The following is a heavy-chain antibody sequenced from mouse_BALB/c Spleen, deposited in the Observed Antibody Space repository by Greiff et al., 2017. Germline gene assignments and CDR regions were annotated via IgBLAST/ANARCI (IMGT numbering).Heavy chain of an antibody. Sequence: EVMLVESGGGLVQPGGSRKLSCAASGFTFSSFGMHWVRQAPEKGLEWVAYISSGSSTIYYADTVKGRFTISRDNPKNTLFLQMTSLRSEDTAMYYCARFDGYSDYWGQGTTLTVSS. J-gene: IGHJ2*01. CDR1: GFTFSSFG. V-gene: IGHV5-17*02. CDR3: ARFDGYSDY. D-gene: IGHD2-3*01. CDR2: ISSGSSTI.